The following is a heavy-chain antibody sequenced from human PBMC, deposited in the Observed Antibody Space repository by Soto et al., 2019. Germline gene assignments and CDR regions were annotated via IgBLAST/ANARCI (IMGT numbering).Heavy chain of an antibody. CDR1: GFTFSSYG. Sequence: EVLLLESGGGLVQPGGSLRLSCAASGFTFSSYGMSWVRQAPGKGLEWVSAISSSGGSAYYADSVKGRFTISRDNSKNTLYLQMNSLRAEDTAVYYCARGATSPSYWGQGTLVTVSS. V-gene: IGHV3-23*01. J-gene: IGHJ4*02. CDR2: ISSSGGSA. CDR3: ARGATSPSY.